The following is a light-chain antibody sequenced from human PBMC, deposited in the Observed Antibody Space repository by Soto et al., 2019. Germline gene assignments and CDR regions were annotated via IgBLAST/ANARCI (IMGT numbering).Light chain of an antibody. V-gene: IGLV2-14*01. CDR3: SSSTSTSAHV. CDR1: SSDIGSYDY. CDR2: EVN. Sequence: QSALTQPASLSGSPGQSITISCTGTSSDIGSYDYVSWFHQHPGKAHKLMISEVNNRPSGVSNRFSGSKSGDTAYLTISGLQVEADAEYCCSSSTSTSAHVFGTGTKVTV. J-gene: IGLJ1*01.